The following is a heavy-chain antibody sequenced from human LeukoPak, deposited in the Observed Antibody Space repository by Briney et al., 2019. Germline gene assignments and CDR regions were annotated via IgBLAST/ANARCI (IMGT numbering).Heavy chain of an antibody. V-gene: IGHV4-4*02. CDR2: IFHGGST. CDR1: GGSISSSHW. D-gene: IGHD5-18*01. CDR3: AKDQYSYGYGGEVGY. J-gene: IGHJ4*02. Sequence: PSETLSLTCGVSGGSISSSHWWSWVRQSPGQGLEWIGEIFHGGSTNYNPSLKNRVTISIDKSKNQFSLKLTSVTAADTAVYYCAKDQYSYGYGGEVGYWGQGTLVTVSS.